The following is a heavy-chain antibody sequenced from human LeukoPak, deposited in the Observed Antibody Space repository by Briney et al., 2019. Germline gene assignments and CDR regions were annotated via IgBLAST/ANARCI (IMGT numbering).Heavy chain of an antibody. CDR2: ISAYNGNT. CDR1: GYTFTSYG. CDR3: ARDEPDIVVVPAAMEGIPSDGMDV. Sequence: ASVKVSCKASGYTFTSYGISWVRRAPGQGLEWMGWISAYNGNTNYAQKLQGRVTMTTDTSTSTAYMELRSLRSDDTAVYYCARDEPDIVVVPAAMEGIPSDGMDVWGQGTTVTVSS. D-gene: IGHD2-2*01. J-gene: IGHJ6*02. V-gene: IGHV1-18*01.